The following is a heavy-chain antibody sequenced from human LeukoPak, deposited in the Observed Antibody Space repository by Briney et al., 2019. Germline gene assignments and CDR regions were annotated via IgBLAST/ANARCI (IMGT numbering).Heavy chain of an antibody. CDR3: ARDYYDIPGDYNAFDI. J-gene: IGHJ3*02. Sequence: PGGSLRLSCAASGFTFSSYSMNWVRQAPGKGLEWVSYISSSSSTIYYADSVKGRFTISRDNAKNSLYLQMNSLRAEDTAVYYCARDYYDIPGDYNAFDIWGQGTMVTVSS. V-gene: IGHV3-48*01. CDR2: ISSSSSTI. D-gene: IGHD3-22*01. CDR1: GFTFSSYS.